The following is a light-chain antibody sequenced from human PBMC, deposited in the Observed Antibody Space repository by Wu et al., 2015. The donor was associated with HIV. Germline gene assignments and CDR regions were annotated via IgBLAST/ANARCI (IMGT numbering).Light chain of an antibody. Sequence: DIQMTQSPSTLSASVGDRVTITCRASQSISSWLAWYQQKPGKAPKLLIYKASILESGVPSRFGGSGSGTEFTLTISSLQPEDVATYYCQKYNTAPWTFGQGTKVEMK. CDR2: KAS. V-gene: IGKV1-5*03. J-gene: IGKJ1*01. CDR1: QSISSW. CDR3: QKYNTAPWT.